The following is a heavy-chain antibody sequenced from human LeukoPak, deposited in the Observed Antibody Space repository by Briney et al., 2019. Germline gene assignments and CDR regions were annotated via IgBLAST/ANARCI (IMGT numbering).Heavy chain of an antibody. D-gene: IGHD6-6*01. V-gene: IGHV3-30*02. J-gene: IGHJ4*02. CDR1: GFTFSSYG. Sequence: PGGSLRLSCAASGFTFSSYGMHWVRQAPGKGLEWVAFIRYDGSNKYYADSVKGRFTISRDNSKNTLYLQMNSLRAEDTAVYYCANSIAARFLFDYWGQGTLVTVSS. CDR2: IRYDGSNK. CDR3: ANSIAARFLFDY.